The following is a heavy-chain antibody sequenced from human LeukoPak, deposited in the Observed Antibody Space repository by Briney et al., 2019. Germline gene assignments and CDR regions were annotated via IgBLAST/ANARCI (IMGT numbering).Heavy chain of an antibody. J-gene: IGHJ5*02. D-gene: IGHD1/OR15-1a*01. CDR1: GLTFSGYA. Sequence: GGSLRLSCVVSGLTFSGYAWSWVRLAPGKGLEWVSSISFDGADRYYADAVKGRFTISRDNSRNTVSLQMNSLTADDTAVYYCAAGGGNTFDPWGQGTQVTVSS. V-gene: IGHV3-23*01. CDR3: AAGGGNTFDP. CDR2: ISFDGADR.